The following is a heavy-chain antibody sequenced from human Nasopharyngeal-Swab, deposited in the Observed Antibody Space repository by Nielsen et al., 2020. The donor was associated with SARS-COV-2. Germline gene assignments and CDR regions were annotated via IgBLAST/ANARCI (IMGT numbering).Heavy chain of an antibody. CDR1: GFTLSSDS. V-gene: IGHV3-21*01. Sequence: ESLKISCAASGFTLSSDSMNWVLQAPGKGLGWVSSISSSSSYIFYADSVKGRFTISRDNAKNSLYLQMNSLRVEDTAVYYCARVHCSRSSCSAPDYYYYYMDVWGKGTTVTVSS. D-gene: IGHD2-2*01. J-gene: IGHJ6*03. CDR2: ISSSSSYI. CDR3: ARVHCSRSSCSAPDYYYYYMDV.